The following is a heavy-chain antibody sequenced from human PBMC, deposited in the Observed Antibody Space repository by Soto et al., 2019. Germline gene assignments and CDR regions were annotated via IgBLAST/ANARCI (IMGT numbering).Heavy chain of an antibody. Sequence: QVQLVQSGAEVKKPGASVKVSCKASGYTFTGYYMHWVRQAPGQGLERMGWINPNSGGTNYAQKFQGWVTMTRDTSISTAYMELSRLRSDDTAVYYCARGTMYSSSEVGHYYGMDVWGQGTTVTVSS. CDR2: INPNSGGT. V-gene: IGHV1-2*04. D-gene: IGHD6-13*01. CDR3: ARGTMYSSSEVGHYYGMDV. J-gene: IGHJ6*02. CDR1: GYTFTGYY.